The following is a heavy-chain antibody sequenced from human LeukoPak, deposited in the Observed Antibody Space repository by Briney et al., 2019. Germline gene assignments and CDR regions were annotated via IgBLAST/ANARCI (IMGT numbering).Heavy chain of an antibody. CDR2: IYHSGGT. J-gene: IGHJ4*02. CDR3: RGYYYDSSGYFDY. D-gene: IGHD3-22*01. V-gene: IGHV4-30-2*01. Sequence: PSETLSLTCAVSGGSISSGGYSWSWIRQPPGKGLEWIGYIYHSGGTYYNPSLKSRVTISVDRSKNQFSLKLSSVTAADTAVYYCRGYYYDSSGYFDYWGQGTLVTVSS. CDR1: GGSISSGGYS.